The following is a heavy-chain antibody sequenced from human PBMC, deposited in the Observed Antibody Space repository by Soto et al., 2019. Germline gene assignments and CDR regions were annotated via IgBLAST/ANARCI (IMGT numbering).Heavy chain of an antibody. CDR3: ARMRYDSEWTTYWYFEL. Sequence: QVTLKESGPVLVKPTETLTVTCTVSGFSLSDVRMAVSWIRQPPGKALEWLAHIFSNDEKTYSKSLRSRLTTSKDTSTSQVAPTMTNMDPVDTATYHCARMRYDSEWTTYWYFELWGRGTLVTVSS. CDR1: GFSLSDVRMA. J-gene: IGHJ2*01. CDR2: IFSNDEK. V-gene: IGHV2-26*01. D-gene: IGHD3-22*01.